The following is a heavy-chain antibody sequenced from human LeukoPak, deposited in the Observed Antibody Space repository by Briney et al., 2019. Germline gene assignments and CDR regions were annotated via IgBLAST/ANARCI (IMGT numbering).Heavy chain of an antibody. CDR2: IYPGDSDT. J-gene: IGHJ5*02. CDR1: GYSFTSYW. Sequence: PGESLKISCKGSGYSFTSYWIGWVRQMPGKGLEWMGIIYPGDSDTRYSPSFQGQVTMSADKSISTAYLQWSSLKASDTAMYYCARQNAGYGYCSSDNCYGVAYWFDLWGQGTLVTVSS. V-gene: IGHV5-51*01. D-gene: IGHD2-2*03. CDR3: ARQNAGYGYCSSDNCYGVAYWFDL.